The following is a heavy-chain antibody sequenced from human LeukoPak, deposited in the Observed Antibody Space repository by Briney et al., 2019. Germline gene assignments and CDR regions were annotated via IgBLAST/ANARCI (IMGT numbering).Heavy chain of an antibody. Sequence: SETLSLTRTVSGGSVSSGSYYWSWIRQPPGKGLEWIGYIYYSGSTNYNPSLKSRVTISVDTSKNQFSLKLSSVTAADTAVYYCARVPPVAGTIFDYWGQGTLVTVSS. J-gene: IGHJ4*02. CDR2: IYYSGST. CDR3: ARVPPVAGTIFDY. V-gene: IGHV4-61*01. D-gene: IGHD6-19*01. CDR1: GGSVSSGSYY.